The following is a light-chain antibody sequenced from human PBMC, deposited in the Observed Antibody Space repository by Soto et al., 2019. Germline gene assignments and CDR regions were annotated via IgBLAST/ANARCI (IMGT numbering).Light chain of an antibody. J-gene: IGKJ1*01. CDR3: QQYNTYSGT. V-gene: IGKV1-5*01. CDR2: DAS. CDR1: QSINIW. Sequence: DIQMTQSPSTLSASVGDRVTITCRASQSINIWLAWYQQKPGKAPKVLIYDASSLESGVPSRFSGSGSGTEFTLTISSLQPDDFATYYCQQYNTYSGTFGQGTKVDI.